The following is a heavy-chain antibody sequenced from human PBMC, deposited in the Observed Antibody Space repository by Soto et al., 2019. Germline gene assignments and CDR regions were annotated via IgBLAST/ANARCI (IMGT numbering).Heavy chain of an antibody. V-gene: IGHV1-69*02. CDR1: GGTFSSYT. CDR2: IIPILGIA. CDR3: ARAGIVVVPAAIPLDGWFDP. J-gene: IGHJ5*02. D-gene: IGHD2-2*01. Sequence: QVQLVQSGAEVKKPGSSVKVSCKASGGTFSSYTISWVRQAPGQGLEWMGRIIPILGIANYAQKFQGRVTITADKSTSTAYMELSSLRSEDTAVYYCARAGIVVVPAAIPLDGWFDPWGQGTLVTVSS.